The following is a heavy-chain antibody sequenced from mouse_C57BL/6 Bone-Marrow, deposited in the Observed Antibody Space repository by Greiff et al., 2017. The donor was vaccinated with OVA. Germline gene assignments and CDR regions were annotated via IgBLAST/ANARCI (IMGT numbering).Heavy chain of an antibody. Sequence: VQLQQSGPGLVAPSQSLSITCTVSGFSLTSYAISWVRQPPGKGLEWLGVIWTGGGTNYNSALKSRLSISKDNSKSQVFLKMNSLQTDDTAGYYCARYLYDGYYSYYFDYWGQGTTLTVSS. CDR1: GFSLTSYA. CDR2: IWTGGGT. D-gene: IGHD2-3*01. J-gene: IGHJ2*01. CDR3: ARYLYDGYYSYYFDY. V-gene: IGHV2-9-1*01.